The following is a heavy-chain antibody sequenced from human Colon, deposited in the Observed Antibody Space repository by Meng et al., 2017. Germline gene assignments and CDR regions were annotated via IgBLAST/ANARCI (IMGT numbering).Heavy chain of an antibody. Sequence: SETLSLTCAVYGGSFSSYYWSWIRQPPGKGLEWIGEINHSGSTNYNPSLKSRVTISVDTSKNQFSLKLSSVTAADTAVYYCARLSGSLLDYDGMDVWGHGTTVTVSS. D-gene: IGHD3-3*02. J-gene: IGHJ6*02. CDR1: GGSFSSYY. CDR2: INHSGST. CDR3: ARLSGSLLDYDGMDV. V-gene: IGHV4-34*01.